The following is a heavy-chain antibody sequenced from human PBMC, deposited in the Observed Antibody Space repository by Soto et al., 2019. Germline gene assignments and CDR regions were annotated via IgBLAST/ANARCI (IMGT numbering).Heavy chain of an antibody. V-gene: IGHV3-11*01. D-gene: IGHD2-2*01. CDR2: ISSSGSTI. Sequence: PGGSLRLSCAASGFTFSDYYMSWIRQAPGKGLEWVSYISSSGSTIYYADSVKGRFTISRDNAKNSLYLQMNSLRAEDTAVYYCARASPRGYCSSTGCSPFDYWGQGTLVTVSS. CDR1: GFTFSDYY. J-gene: IGHJ4*02. CDR3: ARASPRGYCSSTGCSPFDY.